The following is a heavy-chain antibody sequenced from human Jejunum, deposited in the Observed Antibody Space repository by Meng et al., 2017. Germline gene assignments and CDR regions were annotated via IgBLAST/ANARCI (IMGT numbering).Heavy chain of an antibody. J-gene: IGHJ6*02. V-gene: IGHV1-69*02. Sequence: SVKVSCKASRGTVTGYTINWVRQAPGQGLEWMGRIIPILGIPNYGQKFQDRVTITADKSTSTAYMELSSLRSEDTAVYYCARAQTKSSSLEVWGQGTTVTVSS. CDR1: RGTVTGYT. D-gene: IGHD2/OR15-2a*01. CDR3: ARAQTKSSSLEV. CDR2: IIPILGIP.